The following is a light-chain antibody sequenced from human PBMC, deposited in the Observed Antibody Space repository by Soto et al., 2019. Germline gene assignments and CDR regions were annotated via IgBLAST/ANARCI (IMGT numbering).Light chain of an antibody. J-gene: IGKJ1*01. CDR3: QQSYSTTWT. CDR1: QSINNY. CDR2: AAS. V-gene: IGKV1-39*01. Sequence: DIQMAQSPSSLSAAAGDRVTITCRASQSINNYLNWYQHRHGEAPKLLIYAASSLQSGVPSRFSGSGSETDFTLTISSLQPEDFATYSCQQSYSTTWTFGQGTKVDIK.